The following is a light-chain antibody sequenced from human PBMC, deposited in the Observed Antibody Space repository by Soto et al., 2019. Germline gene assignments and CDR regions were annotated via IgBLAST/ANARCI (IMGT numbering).Light chain of an antibody. CDR3: TSYTFHSTLT. CDR2: DVD. V-gene: IGLV2-14*03. Sequence: QSALTQPASVSGSPGQAITISCAGTRSDVGGYNHVSWYQQHPGKAPKLIIFDVDNRPSGVSNRFSGSKSGNTASLTISGLQAEDEADYYCTSYTFHSTLTFGGGTKVTVL. CDR1: RSDVGGYNH. J-gene: IGLJ2*01.